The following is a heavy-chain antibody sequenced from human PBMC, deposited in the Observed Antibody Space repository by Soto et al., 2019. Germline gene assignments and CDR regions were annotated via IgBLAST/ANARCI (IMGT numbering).Heavy chain of an antibody. V-gene: IGHV1-69*13. CDR1: GGTFSSYA. D-gene: IGHD1-26*01. CDR3: ASAGEGQAQHYYYGMDV. CDR2: IIPIFGTA. Sequence: SVKVSCKASGGTFSSYAISWVRQAPGQGLEWMGGIIPIFGTANYAQKFQGRVTITADESTSTAYMELSSLRSEDTAVYYCASAGEGQAQHYYYGMDVWGQGTTVTVSS. J-gene: IGHJ6*02.